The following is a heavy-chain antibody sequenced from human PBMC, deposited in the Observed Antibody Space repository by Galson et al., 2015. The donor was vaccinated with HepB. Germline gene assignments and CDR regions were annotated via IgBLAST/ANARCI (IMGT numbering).Heavy chain of an antibody. V-gene: IGHV4-59*08. D-gene: IGHD5-12*01. Sequence: SETLSLTCSVSHGSINNYYWSWIRQSPGNRLEWIGYIYYNGDTTYNPSLGYRVGMSVDTSINQVSLWLTSVTAADTAVYYCARHPGRGSVGYAFDLWGQGTPVTVSA. CDR1: HGSINNYY. J-gene: IGHJ4*02. CDR3: ARHPGRGSVGYAFDL. CDR2: IYYNGDT.